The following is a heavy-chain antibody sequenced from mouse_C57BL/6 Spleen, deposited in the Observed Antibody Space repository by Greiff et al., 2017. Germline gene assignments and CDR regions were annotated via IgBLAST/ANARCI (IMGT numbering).Heavy chain of an antibody. V-gene: IGHV1-64*01. CDR3: APLLPPRYYCDY. D-gene: IGHD2-1*01. CDR2: IHPNSGST. Sequence: VQLQQPGAELVKPGASVKLSCKASGYTFTSYWMHWVKQRPGQGLEWIGMIHPNSGSTNYNEKFKSKATLTVDKSSSTAYMQLSSLTSEDSAVYYCAPLLPPRYYCDYWGQGTTLTVSS. CDR1: GYTFTSYW. J-gene: IGHJ2*01.